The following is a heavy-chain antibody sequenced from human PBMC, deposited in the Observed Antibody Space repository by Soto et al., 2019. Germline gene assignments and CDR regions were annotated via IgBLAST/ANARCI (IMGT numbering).Heavy chain of an antibody. CDR1: GGSINSYC. V-gene: IGHV4-59*08. J-gene: IGHJ4*02. Sequence: QVQLQESGPGLVKPSETLSLTCTVSGGSINSYCWSWIRQPPGKGLEWIAYIFDSGNANYNPSLKSRVTISVDTSKNQFSLKLTSVTAAGTAVYYCARHRRTTVAKFYFDNWGQGALVTVSS. CDR3: ARHRRTTVAKFYFDN. CDR2: IFDSGNA. D-gene: IGHD4-4*01.